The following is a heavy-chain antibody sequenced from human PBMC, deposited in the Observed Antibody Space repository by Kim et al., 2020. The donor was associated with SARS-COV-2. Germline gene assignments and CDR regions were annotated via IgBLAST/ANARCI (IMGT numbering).Heavy chain of an antibody. J-gene: IGHJ4*02. D-gene: IGHD4-4*01. CDR1: GFTFSSYG. CDR2: ISASGGDT. V-gene: IGHV3-23*01. CDR3: AKVTTKTAPFYDS. Sequence: GGSLRLSCAASGFTFSSYGLTWVRQAPGKGLEWVAGISASGGDTHYVVSVQGRFTISRDNSRNALNLEMNSLRAEDTALYYCAKVTTKTAPFYDSWGQGTLVTVSS.